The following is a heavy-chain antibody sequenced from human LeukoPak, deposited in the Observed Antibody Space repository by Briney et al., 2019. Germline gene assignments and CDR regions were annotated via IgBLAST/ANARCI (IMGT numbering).Heavy chain of an antibody. CDR3: AKDKGGITYVFDY. CDR2: ISYDGSKK. J-gene: IGHJ4*02. V-gene: IGHV3-30*18. Sequence: GGSLRLSCAASGFTFSSYGMHWVRQAPGKGLEWVAVISYDGSKKYYADSVKGRFTISRDNSKNTLYLQMNSLRAEDTAVYYCAKDKGGITYVFDYWGQGTLVTVSS. CDR1: GFTFSSYG. D-gene: IGHD1-1*01.